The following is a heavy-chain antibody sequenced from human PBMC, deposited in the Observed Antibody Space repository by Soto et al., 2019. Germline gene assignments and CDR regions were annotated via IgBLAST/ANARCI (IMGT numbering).Heavy chain of an antibody. D-gene: IGHD6-19*01. CDR2: ISSSSSYI. CDR3: ARPIAVTGTRFAFDI. CDR1: GFTFSSYS. Sequence: AGGSLRLSCAASGFTFSSYSMNWVRQAPGKGLEWVSSISSSSSYIYYADSVKGRFTISRDNAKNSLYLQMNSLRAEDTAVFYCARPIAVTGTRFAFDIWGQGTMVTVSS. J-gene: IGHJ3*02. V-gene: IGHV3-21*01.